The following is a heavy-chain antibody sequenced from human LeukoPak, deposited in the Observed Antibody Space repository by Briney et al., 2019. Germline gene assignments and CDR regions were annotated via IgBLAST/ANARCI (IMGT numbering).Heavy chain of an antibody. V-gene: IGHV3-21*01. Sequence: GGSLRLSCAASGFTFSSYSMNWVRQAPGKGLEWVSSISSSSSYIYYADSLKDRFTISRDNAKNSLYLQMNSLRAEDTAVYYCARLAGTYYFDYWGQGTLVTVSS. J-gene: IGHJ4*02. CDR3: ARLAGTYYFDY. CDR2: ISSSSSYI. D-gene: IGHD1-1*01. CDR1: GFTFSSYS.